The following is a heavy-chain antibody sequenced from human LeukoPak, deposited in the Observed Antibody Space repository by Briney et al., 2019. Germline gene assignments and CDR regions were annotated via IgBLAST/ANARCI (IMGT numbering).Heavy chain of an antibody. CDR2: ISYDGSNK. Sequence: PGRSLRLSCAASGFTFSSYGMHWVRQAPGKGLEWVAVISYDGSNKYYADSVKGRFTISRDNSKNTLYLQMNGLRAEDTAVYYCAKDRAGYCSSTSCYLGFDYWGQGTLVTVSS. CDR1: GFTFSSYG. J-gene: IGHJ4*02. V-gene: IGHV3-30*18. CDR3: AKDRAGYCSSTSCYLGFDY. D-gene: IGHD2-2*01.